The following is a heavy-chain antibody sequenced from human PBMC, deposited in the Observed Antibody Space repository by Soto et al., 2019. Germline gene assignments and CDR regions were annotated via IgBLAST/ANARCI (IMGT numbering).Heavy chain of an antibody. CDR2: IYPGDSDA. CDR3: ARGYCTASICDPWFDP. D-gene: IGHD2-8*02. J-gene: IGHJ5*02. Sequence: GESLKISCTVFGYTFTTFWIGWVRQMPGEGLEWIGIIYPGDSDARYSPSFQGQVTMSVDKSITTAYLQWSSLKASDSAMYYCARGYCTASICDPWFDPWGQGTLVTVSS. V-gene: IGHV5-51*01. CDR1: GYTFTTFW.